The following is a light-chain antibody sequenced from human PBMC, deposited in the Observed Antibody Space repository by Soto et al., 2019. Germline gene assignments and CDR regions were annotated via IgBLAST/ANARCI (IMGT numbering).Light chain of an antibody. J-gene: IGKJ1*01. CDR1: QDIGNN. V-gene: IGKV1-8*01. CDR2: AAS. Sequence: AIRMTQSPSSLSASTGDRVTITCRASQDIGNNLVWYQQKPGKAPKVLIHAASTLQGGVSSRFSGSRSGTDFTHFIDNLQSEDFATYYCQHYYTYPWTFGQGTKV. CDR3: QHYYTYPWT.